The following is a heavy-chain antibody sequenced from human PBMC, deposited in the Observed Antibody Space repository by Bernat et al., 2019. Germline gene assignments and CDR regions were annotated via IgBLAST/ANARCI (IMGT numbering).Heavy chain of an antibody. Sequence: EVQLVESGGGLVQPGGSLRLSCSASGFTLSSHEMNWVRQAPGKGLEWVSYISSSGSRLYYADSVKGRFTSSRDNAKNSLYLQMNGLGAEDTAVYYCAREDNRPILRDYWGQGTLVTVSS. CDR3: AREDNRPILRDY. D-gene: IGHD2-2*02. J-gene: IGHJ4*02. CDR2: ISSSGSRL. V-gene: IGHV3-48*03. CDR1: GFTLSSHE.